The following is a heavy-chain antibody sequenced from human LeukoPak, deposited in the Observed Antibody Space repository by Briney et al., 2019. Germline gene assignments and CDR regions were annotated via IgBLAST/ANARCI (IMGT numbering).Heavy chain of an antibody. D-gene: IGHD1-7*01. Sequence: GRSLRLSCAASGFTFSSYSMNWVRQAPGKGLEWVSYISSSSSTIYYADSVKGRFTISRGNAKNSLYLQMNSLRAEDTAVYYCATQTGTTQPPFWGQGTLVTVSS. J-gene: IGHJ4*02. V-gene: IGHV3-48*01. CDR3: ATQTGTTQPPF. CDR1: GFTFSSYS. CDR2: ISSSSSTI.